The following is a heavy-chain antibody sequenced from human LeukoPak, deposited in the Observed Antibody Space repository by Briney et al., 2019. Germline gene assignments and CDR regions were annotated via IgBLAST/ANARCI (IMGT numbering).Heavy chain of an antibody. CDR2: IEPHSGGT. V-gene: IGHV1-2*02. Sequence: ASVKVSCKTSGYTFSDYHVHWLRQAPGQGLEWMGWIEPHSGGTDFAEKFHGRLTMTRDTSITTVYMEMTRLTSDDTAVYYCARDPPGDSGLDCWGQGTLVTVSS. J-gene: IGHJ4*02. CDR3: ARDPPGDSGLDC. CDR1: GYTFSDYH. D-gene: IGHD1-26*01.